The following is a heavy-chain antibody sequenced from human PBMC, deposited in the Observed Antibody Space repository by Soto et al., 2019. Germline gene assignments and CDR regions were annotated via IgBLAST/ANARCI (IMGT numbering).Heavy chain of an antibody. J-gene: IGHJ4*02. V-gene: IGHV3-30-3*01. D-gene: IGHD3-3*01. Sequence: GGSLRLSCAASGFTFSNYAMHWVRQAPGKGLEWVALISYDGSNKYYADSVKGRFTISRDNSKNTLYLQMNSLRAEDTAMYYCARDYGGSNYNFWSGSLDYWGQGTLVTVSS. CDR3: ARDYGGSNYNFWSGSLDY. CDR1: GFTFSNYA. CDR2: ISYDGSNK.